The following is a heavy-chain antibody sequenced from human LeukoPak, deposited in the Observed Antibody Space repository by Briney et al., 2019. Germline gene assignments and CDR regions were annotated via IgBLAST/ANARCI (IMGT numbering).Heavy chain of an antibody. J-gene: IGHJ5*02. V-gene: IGHV3-15*01. D-gene: IGHD1-14*01. CDR1: GFTFSNAW. CDR2: IKSKADGGTT. CDR3: ITNNGHWFDP. Sequence: GGSLRLSCAASGFTFSNAWMSWVRQAQGKGLEWVGRIKSKADGGTTDYAAPVKGRFTISRDDSKNTLYLQMNSLKTEDTAVYYCITNNGHWFDPWGQGTLVTVSS.